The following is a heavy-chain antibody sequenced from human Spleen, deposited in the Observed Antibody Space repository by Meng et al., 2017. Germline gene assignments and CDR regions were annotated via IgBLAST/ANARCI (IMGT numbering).Heavy chain of an antibody. CDR2: ISHDGSYK. V-gene: IGHV3-30*04. D-gene: IGHD3-22*01. J-gene: IGHJ3*02. Sequence: GESLKISCAASGFAFSKHVMNWVRQAPGKGLGWVAVISHDGSYKEHADSVKGRSTFSRDKSKNTLYLQMNSLRAEDTAVYYCAKLSYYFDTNGYYYDDAFDIWGQGTMVTVPS. CDR1: GFAFSKHV. CDR3: AKLSYYFDTNGYYYDDAFDI.